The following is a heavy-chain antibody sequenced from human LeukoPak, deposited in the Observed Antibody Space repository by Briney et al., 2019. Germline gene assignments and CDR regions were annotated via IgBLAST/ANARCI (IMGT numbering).Heavy chain of an antibody. CDR1: GFTFNIHG. CDR3: AKTRSLYCSSTSCLFDY. V-gene: IGHV3-33*06. Sequence: GGSLRLSCAASGFTFNIHGMHWVRQAPGKGLEWVAVIWYDGSNKYYADSVKGRFTISRDNSKNTLYLQMNSLRAEDTAVYYCAKTRSLYCSSTSCLFDYWGQGTLVTVSS. CDR2: IWYDGSNK. D-gene: IGHD2-2*01. J-gene: IGHJ4*02.